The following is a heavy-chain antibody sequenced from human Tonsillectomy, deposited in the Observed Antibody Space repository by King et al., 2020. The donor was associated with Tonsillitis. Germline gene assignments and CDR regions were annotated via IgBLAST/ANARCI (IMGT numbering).Heavy chain of an antibody. CDR3: ASALGCSRAYCFAY. D-gene: IGHD3-10*01. J-gene: IGHJ4*02. Sequence: VQLVESGGGVVQPGRSLRLSCAVSGFTLRRYDLHWVRQAPGKGLEWVAIISYDGSNKYYADSVKGRFTISRDNSKNTLYLQMNSLRAEDTAVYDCASALGCSRAYCFAYWRQGTLVTVSS. CDR1: GFTLRRYD. V-gene: IGHV3-30*03. CDR2: ISYDGSNK.